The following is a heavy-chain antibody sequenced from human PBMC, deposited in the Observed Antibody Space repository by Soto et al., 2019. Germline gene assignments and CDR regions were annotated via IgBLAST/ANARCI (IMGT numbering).Heavy chain of an antibody. Sequence: QVQLQQWGAGLLKPSETLSLTCAVYGGSFSGYYWSWVRQPPGKGLEWIGQINHGGSTNYNPSLKSRVTISVDTSKNQFSLKLSSVTAADTAVYYCARTSKFDSWGQGTLVTVSS. V-gene: IGHV4-34*01. CDR1: GGSFSGYY. CDR2: INHGGST. D-gene: IGHD6-6*01. J-gene: IGHJ4*02. CDR3: ARTSKFDS.